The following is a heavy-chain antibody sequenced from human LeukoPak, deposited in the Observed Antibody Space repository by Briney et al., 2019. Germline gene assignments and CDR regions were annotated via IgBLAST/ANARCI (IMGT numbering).Heavy chain of an antibody. Sequence: LAGGSLRLSCAASGFNFSSFVMHWVRQAPGKGLEWVAVIWYDGSNKYYADSVKGRFTISRDNSKNTLYLQMNSLRAEDTAVYYCARGPSAYPKCFDYWGQGTLVTVSS. J-gene: IGHJ4*02. CDR1: GFNFSSFV. CDR3: ARGPSAYPKCFDY. CDR2: IWYDGSNK. D-gene: IGHD5-12*01. V-gene: IGHV3-33*01.